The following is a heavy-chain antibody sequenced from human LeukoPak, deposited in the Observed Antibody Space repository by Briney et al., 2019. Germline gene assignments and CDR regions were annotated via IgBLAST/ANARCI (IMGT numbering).Heavy chain of an antibody. CDR1: GSIFTDYL. CDR2: IYPGDSDT. V-gene: IGHV5-51*01. Sequence: GGSLKISGKCSGSIFTDYLIGGVRPLPGKGLEWMGIIYPGDSDTRYSPSLQGQVTISADKSISTAYLQWSSLKASDTAVYYCARHERAGTTSPFDYWGQGTLVTVSS. J-gene: IGHJ4*02. CDR3: ARHERAGTTSPFDY. D-gene: IGHD1-7*01.